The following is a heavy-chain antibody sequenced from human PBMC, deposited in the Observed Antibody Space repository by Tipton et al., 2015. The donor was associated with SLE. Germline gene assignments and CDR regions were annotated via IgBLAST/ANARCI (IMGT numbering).Heavy chain of an antibody. CDR1: GGSFSAYY. CDR2: ITHSGSA. CDR3: ARGQKQWLLRGLQY. V-gene: IGHV4-34*01. J-gene: IGHJ4*02. D-gene: IGHD6-19*01. Sequence: TLSLTCAVYGGSFSAYYWSWIRQSPGKGLEWIGEITHSGSAEYNPSLKSRVTVSVDTSKNQFPLKLTSVTAADTALYYCARGQKQWLLRGLQYWGQGSLVTVSS.